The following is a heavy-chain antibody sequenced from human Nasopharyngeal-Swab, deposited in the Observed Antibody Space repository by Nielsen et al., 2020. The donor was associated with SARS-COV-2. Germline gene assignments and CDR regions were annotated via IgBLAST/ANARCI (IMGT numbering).Heavy chain of an antibody. CDR1: GYTFTGYY. J-gene: IGHJ4*02. V-gene: IGHV1-2*04. CDR3: ARGERGYCTNGVCFFY. CDR2: INPNSGGP. D-gene: IGHD2-8*01. Sequence: ASVKVSCKASGYTFTGYYMHWVRQAPGQGLAWMGWINPNSGGPNYAQKFQGWVTMTRDTSISTAYMELSRLRSDDTAVYYCARGERGYCTNGVCFFYWGQGTLVTVSS.